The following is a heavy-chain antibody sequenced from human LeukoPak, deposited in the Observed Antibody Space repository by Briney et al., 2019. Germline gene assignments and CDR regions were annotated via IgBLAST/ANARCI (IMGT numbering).Heavy chain of an antibody. CDR2: ISYDGSNK. CDR3: ASNIAARRNY. V-gene: IGHV3-30-3*01. J-gene: IGHJ4*02. D-gene: IGHD6-6*01. Sequence: GGSLRLSCAASGFTFSSYAMHWVRQAPGKVLEWVAVISYDGSNKYYADSVKGRFTISRDNSKNTLYLQMNSLRAEDTAVYYCASNIAARRNYWGQGTLVTVSS. CDR1: GFTFSSYA.